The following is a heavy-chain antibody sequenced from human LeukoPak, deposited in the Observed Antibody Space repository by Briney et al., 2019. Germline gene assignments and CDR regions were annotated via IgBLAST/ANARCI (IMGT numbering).Heavy chain of an antibody. J-gene: IGHJ5*02. CDR1: GGSISSSSYY. CDR2: IYYSGST. CDR3: ARVPTWTAKGWFDP. D-gene: IGHD2-21*02. Sequence: PSETLSLTRTVSGGSISSSSYYWGWIRQPPGKGLEWIGSIYYSGSTYYNPSLKSRVTISVDTSKNQFSLKLSSVTAADTAVYYCARVPTWTAKGWFDPWGQGTLVTVSS. V-gene: IGHV4-39*07.